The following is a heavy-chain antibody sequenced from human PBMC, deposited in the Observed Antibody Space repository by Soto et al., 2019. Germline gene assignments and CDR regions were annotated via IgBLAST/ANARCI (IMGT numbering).Heavy chain of an antibody. CDR2: IYWDDDK. CDR1: GFSLSTSGVG. CDR3: AHSSYYYILTGYSKYNWFDP. V-gene: IGHV2-5*02. J-gene: IGHJ5*02. Sequence: QITLKESGPTLVKPTQTLTLTCTFSGFSLSTSGVGVGWIRQPPGKALEWLALIYWDDDKRYSPSLKSRLTITKDTSKNQVVLTMTNMDPVDTATYYCAHSSYYYILTGYSKYNWFDPWGQGTLVTVSS. D-gene: IGHD3-9*01.